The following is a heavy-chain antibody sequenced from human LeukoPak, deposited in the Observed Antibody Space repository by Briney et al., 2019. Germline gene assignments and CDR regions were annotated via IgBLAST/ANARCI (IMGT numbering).Heavy chain of an antibody. CDR3: ARGRYYDSSGSLTNDY. J-gene: IGHJ4*02. Sequence: ASVKVSCKASGYTFTSYDINWVRQATGQGREWMGWMNPNSGNIGYAQKFQGGVTMTRNTSISTAYMELSSLRSEDTAVYYCARGRYYDSSGSLTNDYWGQGTLVTVSS. V-gene: IGHV1-8*01. CDR1: GYTFTSYD. CDR2: MNPNSGNI. D-gene: IGHD3-22*01.